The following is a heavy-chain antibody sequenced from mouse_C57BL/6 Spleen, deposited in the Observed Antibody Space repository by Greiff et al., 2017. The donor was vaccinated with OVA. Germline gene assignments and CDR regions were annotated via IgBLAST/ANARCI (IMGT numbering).Heavy chain of an antibody. D-gene: IGHD1-1*01. CDR3: TRITTVVGWYFDV. CDR1: GYTFTDYE. Sequence: VQLQQPGAELVRPGASVTLSCKASGYTFTDYEMHWVKQTPVHGLEWIGAIDPETGGTAYNQKFKGKAILTADKSSSTAYMELRSLTSEDSAVDYCTRITTVVGWYFDVWGTGTTVTVSS. V-gene: IGHV1-15*01. CDR2: IDPETGGT. J-gene: IGHJ1*03.